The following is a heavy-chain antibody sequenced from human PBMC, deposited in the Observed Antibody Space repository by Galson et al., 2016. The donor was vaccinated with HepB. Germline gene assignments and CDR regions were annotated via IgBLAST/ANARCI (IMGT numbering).Heavy chain of an antibody. J-gene: IGHJ4*02. Sequence: PALVKPTQTLTLTCTFSGFSLSTTGVGVGWIRQPPGNALEWLALIYWDNDKRYSPSLKSRLTITKDTSKSQVILTMNNMDPVDTATYYCTHKWFGEYFGHWGQGTLVTVSS. V-gene: IGHV2-5*02. D-gene: IGHD3-10*01. CDR3: THKWFGEYFGH. CDR2: IYWDNDK. CDR1: GFSLSTTGVG.